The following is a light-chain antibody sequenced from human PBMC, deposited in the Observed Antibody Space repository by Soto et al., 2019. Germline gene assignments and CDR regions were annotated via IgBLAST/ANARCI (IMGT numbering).Light chain of an antibody. CDR1: QSVRNN. V-gene: IGKV3-15*01. CDR2: GAS. Sequence: EIVMSQSPATLSVSPGVRATLSCRASQSVRNNLAWYQQRPGQAPRLLMYGASTRPSGIPARFTGGGSGTDLTITITSLQSVDFAVYYCQQYDSYMYAFGQGTKLEI. J-gene: IGKJ2*01. CDR3: QQYDSYMYA.